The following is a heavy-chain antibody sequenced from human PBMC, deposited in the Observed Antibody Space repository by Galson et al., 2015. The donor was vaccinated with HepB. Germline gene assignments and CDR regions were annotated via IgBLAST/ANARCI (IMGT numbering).Heavy chain of an antibody. CDR2: ISAYNGNT. CDR1: GYSFTTYG. Sequence: SVKVSCKASGYSFTTYGISWVRQAPGQGLEWMGWISAYNGNTNYAQKLQGRVTMTTDTPTSTACMELRSLRSDDTAVYYCARGGSGTHWFDPWGQGTLVTVSS. CDR3: ARGGSGTHWFDP. J-gene: IGHJ5*02. D-gene: IGHD3-10*01. V-gene: IGHV1-18*01.